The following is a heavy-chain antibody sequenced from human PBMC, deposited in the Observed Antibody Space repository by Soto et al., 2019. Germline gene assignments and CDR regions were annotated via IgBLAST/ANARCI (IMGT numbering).Heavy chain of an antibody. J-gene: IGHJ6*02. D-gene: IGHD2-2*01. Sequence: QVQLVQSGTEVKKPGASVKVSCKTSGYSFTKYGLHWVRQAPGQRLEWMGWINPGNGDTKYSQKFQGRVTITRDTSATTAYMELSSLRSEDSAVFYCARADCSSTSCYNYYYYVMDVWGQGTTVTVSS. V-gene: IGHV1-3*01. CDR2: INPGNGDT. CDR3: ARADCSSTSCYNYYYYVMDV. CDR1: GYSFTKYG.